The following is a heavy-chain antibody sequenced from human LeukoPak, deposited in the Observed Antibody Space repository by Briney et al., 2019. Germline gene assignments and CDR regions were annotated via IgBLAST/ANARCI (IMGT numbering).Heavy chain of an antibody. CDR3: ARDRLTSGSYFFDY. Sequence: SGGSLRLPCAASAFTFSDYSMNWVRQAPGKGLEWISYISGRSSTIYYADSVRGRFTISRDNAKNSMYLQMNSLRAEDTAVYYCARDRLTSGSYFFDYWGQGTLATVSS. J-gene: IGHJ4*02. D-gene: IGHD1-26*01. V-gene: IGHV3-48*01. CDR2: ISGRSSTI. CDR1: AFTFSDYS.